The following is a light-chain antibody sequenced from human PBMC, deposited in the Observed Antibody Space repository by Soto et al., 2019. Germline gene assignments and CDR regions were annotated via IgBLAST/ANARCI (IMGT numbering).Light chain of an antibody. V-gene: IGKV1-33*01. CDR2: DAS. J-gene: IGKJ5*01. CDR3: QRYYSRPPT. CDR1: HDNKEF. Sequence: DIQLTQSPSSLSTSVGDRVTITCQAGHDNKEFLNWYQAKPGKAPKLLIYDASNLQTGVPSRFSGSGSGTRFTFTISSLQPEDIATYYCQRYYSRPPTFGQGTRLDIK.